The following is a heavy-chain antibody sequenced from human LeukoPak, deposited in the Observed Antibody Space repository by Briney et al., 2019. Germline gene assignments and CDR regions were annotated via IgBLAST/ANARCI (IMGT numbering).Heavy chain of an antibody. CDR3: ARLTLGN. Sequence: KVLELMVIIYPGDSDTRYSPSFQGQVTISADKSISTAYLQWSSLKASDSAMYYCARLTLGNWGQGTLVTVSS. V-gene: IGHV5-51*01. CDR2: IYPGDSDT. J-gene: IGHJ4*02. D-gene: IGHD7-27*01.